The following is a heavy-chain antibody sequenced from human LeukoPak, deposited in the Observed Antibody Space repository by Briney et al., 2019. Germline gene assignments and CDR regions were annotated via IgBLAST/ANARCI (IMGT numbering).Heavy chain of an antibody. CDR3: ARRRGATMVLAAYWGYYFDY. Sequence: PSETLSLTCAVSGGSIGSIEWFSWVRQTPGKGLEWIGESHQTGSTNYNPSLKSRVTISVDKSKNQFSLDFNSVTAADTAIYYCARRRGATMVLAAYWGYYFDYWGQGTLVTVSS. D-gene: IGHD1-26*01. V-gene: IGHV4-4*02. J-gene: IGHJ4*02. CDR1: GGSIGSIEW. CDR2: SHQTGST.